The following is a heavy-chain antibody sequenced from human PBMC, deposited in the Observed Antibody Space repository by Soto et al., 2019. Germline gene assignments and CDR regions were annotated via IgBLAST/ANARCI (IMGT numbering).Heavy chain of an antibody. J-gene: IGHJ5*02. CDR1: GYTFTSYA. CDR2: INAGNGNT. D-gene: IGHD3-10*01. Sequence: QVQLVQSGAEEKKPGASVKVSCKASGYTFTSYAMHWVRQAPGQRLEWMGWINAGNGNTKYSQKFQGRVTITRDTSASTAYMELSSLRSEDTAVYYCARENTFGELPYNWFDPWGQGTLVTVSS. V-gene: IGHV1-3*05. CDR3: ARENTFGELPYNWFDP.